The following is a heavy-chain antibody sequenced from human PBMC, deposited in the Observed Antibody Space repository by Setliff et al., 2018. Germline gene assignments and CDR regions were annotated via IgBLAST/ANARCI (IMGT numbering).Heavy chain of an antibody. J-gene: IGHJ5*02. CDR2: VYYSGTT. V-gene: IGHV4-59*12. CDR1: SGASIRSYY. Sequence: SGASIRSYYWSWIRQPPGKGLEFIGYVYYSGTTNYDPSLKSRVTISVDTSKNQFSLRMSSVSAADAAIYYCARGRNVAARLLDTWGQGSRVTVSS. D-gene: IGHD6-6*01. CDR3: ARGRNVAARLLDT.